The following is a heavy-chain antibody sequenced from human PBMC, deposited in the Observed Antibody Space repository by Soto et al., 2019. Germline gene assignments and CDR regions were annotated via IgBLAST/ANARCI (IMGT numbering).Heavy chain of an antibody. D-gene: IGHD6-13*01. CDR2: IYPGDSDT. V-gene: IGHV5-51*01. Sequence: RGESLKISCKGSGYSFTSYWIGWVRQMPGKGLEWMGIIYPGDSDTRYSPSFQGQVTISADKSISTAYLQWSSLKASDTAMYYCAMSNSSSWYSGGYYYGMDVWGQGTTVTVSS. CDR1: GYSFTSYW. J-gene: IGHJ6*02. CDR3: AMSNSSSWYSGGYYYGMDV.